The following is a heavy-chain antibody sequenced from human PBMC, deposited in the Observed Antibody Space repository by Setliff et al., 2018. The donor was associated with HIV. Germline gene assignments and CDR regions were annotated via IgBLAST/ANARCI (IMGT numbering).Heavy chain of an antibody. Sequence: PGGSLRLSCAASGFSFSTYGMHWVRQAPGKGLEWVALIWYDESLNYYADSVKGRFTISSDNSKKTLFLQMNSLRAEDTGVYYCARSATYYNYYYYGMDVWGQGTTVTVSS. CDR1: GFSFSTYG. D-gene: IGHD3-22*01. CDR3: ARSATYYNYYYYGMDV. V-gene: IGHV3-33*01. CDR2: IWYDESLN. J-gene: IGHJ6*02.